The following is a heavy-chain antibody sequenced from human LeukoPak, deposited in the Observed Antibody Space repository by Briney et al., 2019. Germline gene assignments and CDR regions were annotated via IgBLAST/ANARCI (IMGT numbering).Heavy chain of an antibody. V-gene: IGHV1-46*01. J-gene: IGHJ4*02. CDR1: GYTFTSYY. D-gene: IGHD3-9*01. CDR2: INPSGGST. CDR3: ARVYYDILTGYYLPDY. Sequence: ASVKVSCKASGYTFTSYYMHWVRQAPGQGLEWMGIINPSGGSTSYAQKFQGRVTMTRDTSTSTVYMELSSLRSEDTAVYYCARVYYDILTGYYLPDYWAREPWSPSPQ.